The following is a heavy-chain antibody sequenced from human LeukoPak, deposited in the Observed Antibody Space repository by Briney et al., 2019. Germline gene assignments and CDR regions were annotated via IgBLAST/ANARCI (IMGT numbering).Heavy chain of an antibody. CDR1: GFTFGDYA. CDR2: IRSKAYGGTT. CDR3: TREREAQGLYGVIDYFDY. J-gene: IGHJ4*02. Sequence: GRSLRLSCTASGFTFGDYAMSWVRQAPGKGLEWVGFIRSKAYGGTTEYAASVKGRFTISRDDSKSIAYLQMNSLKTEDTAVYYCTREREAQGLYGVIDYFDYWGQGTLVTVSS. V-gene: IGHV3-49*04. D-gene: IGHD4-17*01.